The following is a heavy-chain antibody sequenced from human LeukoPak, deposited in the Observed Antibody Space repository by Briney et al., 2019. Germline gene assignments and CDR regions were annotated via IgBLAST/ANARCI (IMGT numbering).Heavy chain of an antibody. CDR3: ARGGVRDYQLLFGFWFDP. CDR2: INPNSGGT. Sequence: RASVKVSCKASGYTFTGYYMHWVRQAPGQGLEWMGWINPNSGGTNYAQKFQGRVTMTRDTSISTAYMELSRLRSDDTAVYYCARGGVRDYQLLFGFWFDPWGQGTLVTVSS. V-gene: IGHV1-2*02. CDR1: GYTFTGYY. D-gene: IGHD2-2*01. J-gene: IGHJ5*02.